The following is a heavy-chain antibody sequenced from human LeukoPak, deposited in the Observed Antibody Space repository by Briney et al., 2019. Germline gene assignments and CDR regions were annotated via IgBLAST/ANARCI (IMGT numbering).Heavy chain of an antibody. CDR3: AREEKGDFWSGYYPLDY. CDR1: GFTFSSYA. J-gene: IGHJ4*02. Sequence: GGSLRLSCAASGFTFSSYAMSWVRRAPGKGLEWVSSISSSSSYIYYADSVKGRFTISRDNAKNSLYLQMNSLRAEDTAVYYCAREEKGDFWSGYYPLDYWGQGTLVTVSS. CDR2: ISSSSSYI. D-gene: IGHD3-3*01. V-gene: IGHV3-21*01.